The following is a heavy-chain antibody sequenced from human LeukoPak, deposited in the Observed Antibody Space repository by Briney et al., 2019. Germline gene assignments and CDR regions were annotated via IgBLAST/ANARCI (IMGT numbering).Heavy chain of an antibody. V-gene: IGHV7-4-1*02. D-gene: IGHD2-21*02. J-gene: IGHJ6*02. CDR2: INTNTGNP. Sequence: GASVKVSCKASGYTFTSYAMNWVRQAPGQGLDWMEWINTNTGNPTYAQGFTGRFVCSLDTSVSTAYLQISSLKAEDTAVYYCARDLEVVTAIPEYYYYGMDVWGQGTTVTVSS. CDR1: GYTFTSYA. CDR3: ARDLEVVTAIPEYYYYGMDV.